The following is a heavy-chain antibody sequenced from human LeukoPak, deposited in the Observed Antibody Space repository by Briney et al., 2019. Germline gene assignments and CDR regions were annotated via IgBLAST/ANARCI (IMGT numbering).Heavy chain of an antibody. Sequence: PSQTLSLTCTVSGGSISSGSYYWSWIRQPAGKGLVWIGRIYTSGSTNYNPSLKSRVTISVDTSKNQFSLKLSSVTAADTAVYYCARDPGPILSPGLRIANYYYYYMDVWGKGTTVTVSS. CDR2: IYTSGST. CDR1: GGSISSGSYY. J-gene: IGHJ6*03. D-gene: IGHD5-12*01. V-gene: IGHV4-61*02. CDR3: ARDPGPILSPGLRIANYYYYYMDV.